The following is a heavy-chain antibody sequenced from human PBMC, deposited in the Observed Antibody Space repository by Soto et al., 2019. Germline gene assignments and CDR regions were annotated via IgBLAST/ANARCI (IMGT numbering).Heavy chain of an antibody. Sequence: QVHLVQSGGELKKPGASVKVSCKASGYSFSDFGITWVRQAPGQGLEWMGWISGKNGNTNYAQKVRGRVTLTADTSTSTAYMEMRALTSDDTGIYYCARIDYSQDTGTFENWGQGTAVTVSS. CDR3: ARIDYSQDTGTFEN. J-gene: IGHJ4*02. D-gene: IGHD2-15*01. V-gene: IGHV1-18*04. CDR1: GYSFSDFG. CDR2: ISGKNGNT.